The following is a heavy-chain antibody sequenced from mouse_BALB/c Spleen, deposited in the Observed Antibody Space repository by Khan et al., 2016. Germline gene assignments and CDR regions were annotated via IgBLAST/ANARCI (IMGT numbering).Heavy chain of an antibody. Sequence: EVELVESGGGLVQPKGSLKLSCAASGFTFNTYAMDWVRQAPGKGLEWGARIRTKSNNLSTYYADSVKDRFTISRDDSQSMLYLQMNNLKTEDTAMYYCVRPNLRWYFDVWGAGTTVTVSS. CDR1: GFTFNTYA. J-gene: IGHJ1*01. V-gene: IGHV10-1*02. CDR2: IRTKSNNLST. D-gene: IGHD1-1*01. CDR3: VRPNLRWYFDV.